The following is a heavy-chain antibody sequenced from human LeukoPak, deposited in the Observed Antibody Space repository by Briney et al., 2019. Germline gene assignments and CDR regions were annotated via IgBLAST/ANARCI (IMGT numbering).Heavy chain of an antibody. V-gene: IGHV4-4*02. Sequence: SGTLSLTCAVSGGSISSSNWWSWVRQPPGKGLEWIGEIYHSGSTNYNPSLKSRVTISVDKSKNQFSLKLSSVTAADTAVYYCARANGDRYYYYGMDVWGQGTTVTVSS. CDR1: GGSISSSNW. CDR2: IYHSGST. CDR3: ARANGDRYYYYGMDV. J-gene: IGHJ6*02. D-gene: IGHD4-17*01.